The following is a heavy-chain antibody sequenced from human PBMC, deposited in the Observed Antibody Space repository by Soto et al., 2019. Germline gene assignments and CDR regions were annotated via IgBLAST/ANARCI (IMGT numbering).Heavy chain of an antibody. CDR3: ARDGVSGSYYFDY. J-gene: IGHJ4*02. V-gene: IGHV1-69*13. CDR1: GGTFSSYA. CDR2: IIPIFGTA. D-gene: IGHD1-26*01. Sequence: SVKVSCKASGGTFSSYAISRVRQAPGQGLEWMGGIIPIFGTANYAQKFQGRVTITADESTSTAYMELSSLRSEDTAVYYCARDGVSGSYYFDYWGQGTLVTVSS.